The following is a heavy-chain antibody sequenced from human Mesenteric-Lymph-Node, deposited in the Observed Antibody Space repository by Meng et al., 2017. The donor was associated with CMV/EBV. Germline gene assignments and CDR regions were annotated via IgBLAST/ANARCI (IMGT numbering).Heavy chain of an antibody. D-gene: IGHD7-27*01. V-gene: IGHV2-5*02. CDR1: GFSLTTSGVG. Sequence: LTCTFSGFSLTTSGVGVGWIRQPPGKALEWLALSFWDDDMRYSPSLKSRLTITKDTSKNQVVLTMTNMDPVDTATYYCARNWAYFDYWGQGTLVTVSS. CDR2: SFWDDDM. CDR3: ARNWAYFDY. J-gene: IGHJ4*02.